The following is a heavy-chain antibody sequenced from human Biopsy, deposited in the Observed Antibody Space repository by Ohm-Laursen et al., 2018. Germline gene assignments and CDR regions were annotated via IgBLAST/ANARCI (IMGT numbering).Heavy chain of an antibody. V-gene: IGHV3-74*01. CDR3: AREGYCSRTSCYPDY. D-gene: IGHD2-2*01. J-gene: IGHJ4*02. Sequence: GTLSLTCVASGYTFSSYWMHWVRQAPGKGLVWVSRINRDGSNTTYADSMKGRFTISRDSAKNTLYLQMNSLRAEDTAVYYCAREGYCSRTSCYPDYWGQGTLVTVSS. CDR1: GYTFSSYW. CDR2: INRDGSNT.